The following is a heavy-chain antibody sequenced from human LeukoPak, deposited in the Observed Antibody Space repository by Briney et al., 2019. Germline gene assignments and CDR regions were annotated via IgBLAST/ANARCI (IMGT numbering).Heavy chain of an antibody. Sequence: GGSLRLSCAASGFTFSSYGMSWVRQAPGKGLEWVSAISGSGGSTYYADSVKGRFTISRDNSKNTLYLQMNSLRAEDTAVYYCARGQTEYSDSSSFYFDYWGQGTLVSVSS. J-gene: IGHJ4*02. V-gene: IGHV3-23*01. CDR3: ARGQTEYSDSSSFYFDY. CDR1: GFTFSSYG. CDR2: ISGSGGST. D-gene: IGHD3-22*01.